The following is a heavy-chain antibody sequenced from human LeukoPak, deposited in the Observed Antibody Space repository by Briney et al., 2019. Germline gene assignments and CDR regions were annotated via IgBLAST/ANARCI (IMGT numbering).Heavy chain of an antibody. Sequence: SETLSLTCAVYGGSFSGYYWSWIRQPPAKGLEWIGEINHSGSTNYNPSLKSRVTISVDTSKNQLSLKLSSVTAADTAVYYCARGQEGYSYGYDFDYWGQGTLVTVSS. CDR3: ARGQEGYSYGYDFDY. J-gene: IGHJ4*02. D-gene: IGHD5-18*01. CDR1: GGSFSGYY. CDR2: INHSGST. V-gene: IGHV4-34*01.